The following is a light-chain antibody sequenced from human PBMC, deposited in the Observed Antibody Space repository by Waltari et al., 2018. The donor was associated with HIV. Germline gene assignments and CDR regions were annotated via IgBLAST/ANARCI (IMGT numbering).Light chain of an antibody. Sequence: SVVTQPASVSGSPGHSITISCTGPHSDLGYNYVVSWDQQHPDKVPNVILLEVDRRASGIPDRFSGSKSGDTASLTISDLRPEDEADYYCASFTKDFTVVFGGGTKVTVL. CDR2: EVD. CDR1: HSDLGYNYV. CDR3: ASFTKDFTVV. V-gene: IGLV2-14*03. J-gene: IGLJ2*01.